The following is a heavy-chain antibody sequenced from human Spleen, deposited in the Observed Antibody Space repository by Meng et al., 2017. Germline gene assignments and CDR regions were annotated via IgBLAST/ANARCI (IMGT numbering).Heavy chain of an antibody. V-gene: IGHV1-2*06. CDR2: INPNSGGT. D-gene: IGHD3-16*01. CDR1: GYTFTSYA. Sequence: QVDLVQSGAELKKPGASVKVSCKASGYTFTSYAMNWVRQAPGQGLEWMGRINPNSGGTNYAQKFQGRVTMTRDTSINTAYMELRSLRSGDTAVYYCARALGRFDPWGQGTLVTASS. CDR3: ARALGRFDP. J-gene: IGHJ5*02.